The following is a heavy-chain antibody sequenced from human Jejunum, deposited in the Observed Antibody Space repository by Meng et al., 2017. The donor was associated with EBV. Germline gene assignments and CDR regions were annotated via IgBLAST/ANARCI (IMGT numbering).Heavy chain of an antibody. J-gene: IGHJ4*02. CDR2: IDTDGSTT. CDR1: GFTFSNSW. V-gene: IGHV3-74*01. D-gene: IGHD3/OR15-3a*01. Sequence: EVQLVGSGGGLVQPGGFLRLSCAASGFTFSNSWMHWLRQAPGKGLVWVSHIDTDGSTTNYAGSVKGRFTISRDNAKNTLSLQMNSLRVEDTAVYYCVRGGLGPWYWGQGTLVTVSS. CDR3: VRGGLGPWY.